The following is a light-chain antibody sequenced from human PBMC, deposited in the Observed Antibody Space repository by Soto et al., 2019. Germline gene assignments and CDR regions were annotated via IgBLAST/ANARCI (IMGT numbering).Light chain of an antibody. V-gene: IGKV3-11*01. J-gene: IGKJ4*01. Sequence: EIVLTQSPATLSLSPGERATLSCRASQSVSSYLAWYQQKPGQAPRLLIYDASNSATGIPARFSGSGSGTDFTLTISSLEPEDFAVYYCQQRSNWPPEVTFGGGTKVEIK. CDR2: DAS. CDR3: QQRSNWPPEVT. CDR1: QSVSSY.